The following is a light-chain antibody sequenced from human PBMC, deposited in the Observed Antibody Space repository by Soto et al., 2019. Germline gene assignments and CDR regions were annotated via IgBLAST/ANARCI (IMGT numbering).Light chain of an antibody. J-gene: IGLJ1*01. Sequence: QSVLTQPASVSGSPGQSITISCTGTSSDVGSYNLVSWYQQHPGKAPKLMIYEGSKRPSGVSNRFSGSKSGNTASLTISGLQAEDEADYYCCSYAGSSPSSIYVFGTGTKVTV. CDR2: EGS. V-gene: IGLV2-23*01. CDR1: SSDVGSYNL. CDR3: CSYAGSSPSSIYV.